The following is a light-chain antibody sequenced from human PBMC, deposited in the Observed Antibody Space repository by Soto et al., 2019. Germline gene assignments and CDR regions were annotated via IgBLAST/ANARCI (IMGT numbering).Light chain of an antibody. Sequence: QAVLTQPPSASGTPGQRVTISCSGGSSNIGSNTVNWYQQLPGTAPKLLIYSDNQRPSGVPDRFSGSKSGTSASLAISGLQSGDEADYYCAAWDDSLNGWVFGGGTKLTVL. CDR1: SSNIGSNT. V-gene: IGLV1-44*01. CDR2: SDN. CDR3: AAWDDSLNGWV. J-gene: IGLJ3*02.